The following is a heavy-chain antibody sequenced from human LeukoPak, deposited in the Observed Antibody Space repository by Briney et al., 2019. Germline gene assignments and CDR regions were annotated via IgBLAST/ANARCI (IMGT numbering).Heavy chain of an antibody. V-gene: IGHV3-48*01. J-gene: IGHJ4*02. Sequence: GGSLRLSCAASGFTFSSYSMNWVRQAPGKGLEWVSYISSSSSTIYYADSVKGRFTISRDNAKNSLYLQMNGLRAEDTAVYYCARLFDGLRFDYWGQGTLVTVSS. CDR2: ISSSSSTI. CDR3: ARLFDGLRFDY. D-gene: IGHD4-17*01. CDR1: GFTFSSYS.